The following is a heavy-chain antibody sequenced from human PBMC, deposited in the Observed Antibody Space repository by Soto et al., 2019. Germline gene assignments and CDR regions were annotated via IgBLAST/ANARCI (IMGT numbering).Heavy chain of an antibody. D-gene: IGHD2-15*01. CDR2: ISWNNGSI. CDR3: AKDIGWYTATGRFDY. Sequence: GGSLRLSCAASGFTFDDYAMHWVRQAPGKGLEWVSGISWNNGSIGYADSVKGRFTISRDNAKNSLYLQMNSLRAEDTALYYCAKDIGWYTATGRFDYWGQGTLVTVSS. CDR1: GFTFDDYA. J-gene: IGHJ4*02. V-gene: IGHV3-9*01.